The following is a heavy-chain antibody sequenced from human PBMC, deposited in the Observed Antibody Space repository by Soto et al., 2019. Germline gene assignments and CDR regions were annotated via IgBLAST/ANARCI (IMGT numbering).Heavy chain of an antibody. CDR2: ISYDGSQK. CDR3: VKEIAGSYYSAYHFDY. V-gene: IGHV3-30*18. J-gene: IGHJ4*02. Sequence: QVQLVESGGGVVQPGKSLSLSCVASGFTFSSYGMHWVRQAPGKGLEWVALISYDGSQKYFGVSVKGRFTISRDNSKNTLYLEMNSLRGDDTALYYCVKEIAGSYYSAYHFDYWGQGTQVTVSS. D-gene: IGHD1-26*01. CDR1: GFTFSSYG.